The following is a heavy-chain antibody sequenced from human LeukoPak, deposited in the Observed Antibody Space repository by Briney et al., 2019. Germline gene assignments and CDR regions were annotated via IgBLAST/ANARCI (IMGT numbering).Heavy chain of an antibody. Sequence: PGGSLRLSCAASGFTFSSYSMNWVRQAPGKGLEWVSSISSSSSYTNYADSVKGRFTISRDNAENSLYLQMNSLRAEDTAVYYCARDAATYYYDSSGYYYDYWGQGTLVTVSS. CDR3: ARDAATYYYDSSGYYYDY. CDR1: GFTFSSYS. V-gene: IGHV3-21*01. D-gene: IGHD3-22*01. J-gene: IGHJ4*02. CDR2: ISSSSSYT.